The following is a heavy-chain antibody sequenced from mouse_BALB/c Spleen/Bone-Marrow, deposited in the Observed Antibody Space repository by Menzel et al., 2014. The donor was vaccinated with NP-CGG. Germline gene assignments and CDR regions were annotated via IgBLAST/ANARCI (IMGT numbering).Heavy chain of an antibody. CDR1: GYTFTSYT. CDR2: INPSSGYT. D-gene: IGHD2-1*01. J-gene: IGHJ3*01. V-gene: IGHV1-4*01. Sequence: QVQLKQSGAELARPGASVKMSCKASGYTFTSYTMHWVKQRPGQGLEWIGYINPSSGYTNYNQKFKDKATLTADKSSSTAYMQLSSPTSEDSAVYYCARESYGNWFAYWGQGTLVTVSA. CDR3: ARESYGNWFAY.